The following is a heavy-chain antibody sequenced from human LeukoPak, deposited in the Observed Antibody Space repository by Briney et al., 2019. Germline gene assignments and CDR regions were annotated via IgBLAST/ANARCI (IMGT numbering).Heavy chain of an antibody. J-gene: IGHJ4*02. V-gene: IGHV4-59*01. CDR1: GGSISSYY. Sequence: SETLSLTCTVSGGSISSYYWSWIRQPPGKGLEWIGYIYYSGSTNYNPSLKSRVTISVDTSKNQFSLKLSSVTAADTAVYYCARGEGSSGWYESPLDYWGQGTLVTVSS. D-gene: IGHD6-19*01. CDR3: ARGEGSSGWYESPLDY. CDR2: IYYSGST.